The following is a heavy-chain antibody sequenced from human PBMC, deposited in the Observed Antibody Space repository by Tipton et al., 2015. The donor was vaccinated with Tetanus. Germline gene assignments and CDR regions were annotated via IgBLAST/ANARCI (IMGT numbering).Heavy chain of an antibody. CDR1: GFTFTDYP. J-gene: IGHJ6*02. Sequence: SLRLSCAASGFTFTDYPMGWARQAPGKGLEWVSTISVSGGSKFYADSVKGRFTISRDNSKNTLYLQMDSLRADDTAVLYCAGWLRRNDRSGHPTVGYYGMDVWGQGTTVTVSS. CDR3: AGWLRRNDRSGHPTVGYYGMDV. CDR2: ISVSGGSK. D-gene: IGHD3-22*01. V-gene: IGHV3-23*01.